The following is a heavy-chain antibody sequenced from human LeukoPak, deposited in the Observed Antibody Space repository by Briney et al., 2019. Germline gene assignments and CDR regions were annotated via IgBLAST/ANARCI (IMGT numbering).Heavy chain of an antibody. V-gene: IGHV1-8*03. CDR2: MNPNSGNT. Sequence: ASVKVSCKASEYTFTSYDINWVRQGTGQGLEWMGWMNPNSGNTGYAQKFQGRVTITRNTSISTAYMELSGLRSEDTAVYYCARGRSTGFPYYFEYWGQGTLVTVSS. CDR3: ARGRSTGFPYYFEY. CDR1: EYTFTSYD. J-gene: IGHJ4*02.